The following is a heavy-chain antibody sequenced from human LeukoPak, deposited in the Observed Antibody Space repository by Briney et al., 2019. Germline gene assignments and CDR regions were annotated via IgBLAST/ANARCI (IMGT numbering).Heavy chain of an antibody. J-gene: IGHJ4*02. CDR2: ISNSGTYT. D-gene: IGHD6-19*01. CDR3: ARSRGAGPGAYFDY. CDR1: GSSFSDEY. V-gene: IGHV3-11*03. Sequence: GGALRLSCAASGSSFSDEYMSWIRQAPGKGLEWVSYISNSGTYTNYADSVKGRFTISRDNTKNSLYLQMSSLRAEDTAVYYCARSRGAGPGAYFDYWGQGTLVTVSS.